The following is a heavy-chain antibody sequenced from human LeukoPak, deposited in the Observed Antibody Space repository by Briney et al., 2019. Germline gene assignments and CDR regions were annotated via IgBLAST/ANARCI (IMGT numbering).Heavy chain of an antibody. CDR2: ISSSSSTI. Sequence: GGSLRLSCTVSGFTVSSNSMSWVRQAPGKGLEWVSYISSSSSTIYYADSVKGRFTISRDNAKNSLYLQMNSLRAEDTAVYYCARTGAFDYWGQGTLVTVSS. V-gene: IGHV3-48*04. D-gene: IGHD1-1*01. J-gene: IGHJ4*02. CDR3: ARTGAFDY. CDR1: GFTVSSNS.